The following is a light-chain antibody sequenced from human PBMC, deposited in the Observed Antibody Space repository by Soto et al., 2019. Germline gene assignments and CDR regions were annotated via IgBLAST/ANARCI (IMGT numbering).Light chain of an antibody. CDR1: QSVTSSY. J-gene: IGKJ2*01. CDR2: VAS. CDR3: HQYGSAPYT. V-gene: IGKV3-20*01. Sequence: EIVLTQSPGTLSLSPGERATLSCRASQSVTSSYLAWYQQKPGQAPRLLIYVASSRATGIPDRFSGSGSGTDFTLTISRLEPEDFAVYYCHQYGSAPYTFGQGTTLEIK.